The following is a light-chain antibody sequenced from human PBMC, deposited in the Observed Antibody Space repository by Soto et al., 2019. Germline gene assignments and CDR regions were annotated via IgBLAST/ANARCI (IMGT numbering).Light chain of an antibody. CDR1: NSDVGRYNY. V-gene: IGLV2-14*03. J-gene: IGLJ7*01. CDR2: DVS. Sequence: QSALTQPASVSGSPGQSITISCTGGNSDVGRYNYVSWYQQHPGKAPKLIIYDVSSRPSGVSNRFSGSKSGNTASLTISGLQAEDEADYYCSSYTSSNTLVFGGGTQLTVL. CDR3: SSYTSSNTLV.